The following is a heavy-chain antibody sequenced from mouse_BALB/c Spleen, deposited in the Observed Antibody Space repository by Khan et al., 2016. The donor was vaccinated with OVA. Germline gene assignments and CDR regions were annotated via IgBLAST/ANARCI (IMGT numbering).Heavy chain of an antibody. D-gene: IGHD2-1*01. CDR1: GFSLTSYG. J-gene: IGHJ4*01. CDR2: IWSGGST. Sequence: VQLKQSGPGLVQPSQSLSITCTVPGFSLTSYGVHWVRQSPGKGLEWLGVIWSGGSTDYNAAFISRLSISKDTSKSQVFFKMNRLQANDTAIYYCARKIYYGNWVDYWGQGTSVTVSS. CDR3: ARKIYYGNWVDY. V-gene: IGHV2-2*02.